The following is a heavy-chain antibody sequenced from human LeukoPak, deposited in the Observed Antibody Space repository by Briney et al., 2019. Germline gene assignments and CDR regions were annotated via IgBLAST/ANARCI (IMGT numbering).Heavy chain of an antibody. CDR3: AKDRAAPATPYNWFDP. CDR1: GFTFSSHA. Sequence: PGGSLRLSCAASGFTFSSHAMSWVRQAPGKGLEWVSTISGSGGSTYYADSVKGRFTISRDNSRTTLYLQMNSLRAEDTAVYYCAKDRAAPATPYNWFDPWGQGTLVTVSS. D-gene: IGHD6-13*01. CDR2: ISGSGGST. V-gene: IGHV3-23*01. J-gene: IGHJ5*02.